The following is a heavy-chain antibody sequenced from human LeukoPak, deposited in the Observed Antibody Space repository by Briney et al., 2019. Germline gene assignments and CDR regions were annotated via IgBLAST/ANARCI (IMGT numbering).Heavy chain of an antibody. D-gene: IGHD2-15*01. V-gene: IGHV1-18*01. CDR3: ARDCSGGSCYFSVDP. J-gene: IGHJ5*02. Sequence: GASVKVSCKASGYTFTSYGISWVRQAPGQGLEWMGWISAHNGNTNYAQKLQGRVTMTTDTSTSTAYMELRSLRSDDTAVYYCARDCSGGSCYFSVDPWGQGTLVTVSS. CDR2: ISAHNGNT. CDR1: GYTFTSYG.